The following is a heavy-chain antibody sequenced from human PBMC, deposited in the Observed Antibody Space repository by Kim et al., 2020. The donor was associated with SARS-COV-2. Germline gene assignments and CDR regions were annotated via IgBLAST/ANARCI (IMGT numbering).Heavy chain of an antibody. CDR1: GGSISSSNW. CDR3: AREYPGGSSGWEKAGRVR. CDR2: IYHSGST. D-gene: IGHD6-19*01. V-gene: IGHV4-4*02. Sequence: SETLSLTCAVSGGSISSSNWWSWVRQPPGKGLEWIGEIYHSGSTNYNPSLKSRVTISVDKSKNQFSPKLSSVTAADTAVYYCAREYPGGSSGWEKAGRVRWGQGTLVTVSS. J-gene: IGHJ4*02.